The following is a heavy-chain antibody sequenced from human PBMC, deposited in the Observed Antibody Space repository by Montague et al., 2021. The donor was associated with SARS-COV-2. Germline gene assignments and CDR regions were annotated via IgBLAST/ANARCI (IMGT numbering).Heavy chain of an antibody. CDR3: ARGRSGSYLDAFDI. J-gene: IGHJ3*02. Sequence: SLRLSCAASGFTFSSYAMHWVRQAPGKGLEWVAVISYDGSNKYYADSVXGRFTISRDNSKNTLYLQMNSLRAEDTAVYYCARGRSGSYLDAFDIWGQGTMVTVSS. CDR2: ISYDGSNK. D-gene: IGHD1-26*01. V-gene: IGHV3-30*01. CDR1: GFTFSSYA.